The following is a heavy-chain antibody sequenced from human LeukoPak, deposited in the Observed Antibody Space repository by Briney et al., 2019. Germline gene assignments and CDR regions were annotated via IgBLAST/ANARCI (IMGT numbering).Heavy chain of an antibody. J-gene: IGHJ4*02. CDR1: GFTFDDYA. CDR3: AKASGYGSGSYYNG. CDR2: ISGDGGST. Sequence: GGSLRLSCAASGFTFDDYAMHWVRHAPGKGLEWVSLISGDGGSTYYADSVKGRFTISRDNSKNSLYLQMNSLRTEDTALYYCAKASGYGSGSYYNGWGQGTLVTVSS. V-gene: IGHV3-43*02. D-gene: IGHD3-10*01.